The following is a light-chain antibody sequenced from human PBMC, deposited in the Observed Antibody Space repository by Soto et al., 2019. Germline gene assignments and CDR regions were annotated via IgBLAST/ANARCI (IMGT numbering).Light chain of an antibody. Sequence: IQRPQSPSSLSAAVGDRVTITCRASQSISSYLNWYQQKPGKAPKLLIYAASSLQSGVPSRFSGSGSGTDFTLTISSLQPEDFATYYCQQSYSTPRTFGQGTKVDI. CDR3: QQSYSTPRT. CDR1: QSISSY. CDR2: AAS. V-gene: IGKV1-39*01. J-gene: IGKJ1*01.